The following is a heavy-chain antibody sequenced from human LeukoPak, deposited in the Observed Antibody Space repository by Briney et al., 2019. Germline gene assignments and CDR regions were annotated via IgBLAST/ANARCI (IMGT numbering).Heavy chain of an antibody. V-gene: IGHV3-30*02. CDR3: AMYSSSWYAYYYYYMDV. J-gene: IGHJ6*03. D-gene: IGHD6-13*01. CDR2: IRYDGSNK. Sequence: GGSLRLSCAASGFTFSSYGMHWVRQAPGKGLEWVAFIRYDGSNKYYADSVKGRFTISRDNSKNTLYLQMNSLRAEDTAVYYCAMYSSSWYAYYYYYMDVWGKGTTVTVSS. CDR1: GFTFSSYG.